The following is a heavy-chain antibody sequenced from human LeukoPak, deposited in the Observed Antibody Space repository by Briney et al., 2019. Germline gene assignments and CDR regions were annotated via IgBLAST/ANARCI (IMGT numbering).Heavy chain of an antibody. CDR3: AKDRLYYDFWSGYYDSPNRGGPVDY. CDR2: ISYDGSNK. D-gene: IGHD3-3*01. CDR1: GFTFSSFG. J-gene: IGHJ4*02. Sequence: GRSLRLSCAASGFTFSSFGMHWVRQAPGKGLEWVAIISYDGSNKYYADSVKGRFTISRDNSKNTLYLQMNSLRAEDTAVYYCAKDRLYYDFWSGYYDSPNRGGPVDYWGQGTLVTVSS. V-gene: IGHV3-30*18.